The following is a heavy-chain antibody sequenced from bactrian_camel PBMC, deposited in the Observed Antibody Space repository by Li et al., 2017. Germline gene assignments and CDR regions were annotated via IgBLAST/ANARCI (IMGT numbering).Heavy chain of an antibody. CDR1: GFTFSNYV. CDR2: IWPDGRRA. Sequence: DVQLVESGGGLVQPGGSLRLSCAASGFTFSNYVVNWVRQAPGKGLEWVSSIWPDGRRAAYADSVKDRFTISRDNAKNTVYLQMNSLKSEDTALYYCGTRDTWSLVYWGQGTQVTVS. CDR3: GTRDTWSLVY. J-gene: IGHJ4*01. V-gene: IGHV3S10*01. D-gene: IGHD6*01.